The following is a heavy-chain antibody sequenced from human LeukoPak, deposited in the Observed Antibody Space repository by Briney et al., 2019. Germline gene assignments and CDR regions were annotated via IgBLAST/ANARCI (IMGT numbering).Heavy chain of an antibody. CDR1: GFTFSSYS. V-gene: IGHV3-21*01. J-gene: IGHJ4*02. Sequence: GRSLRLSCAASGFTFSSYSMNWVRQAPGKGLEWVSSISSSSSYIYYADSVKGRFTISRDNAKNSLYLQMNSLRAEDTAVYYCARADYDYVWGSYRDTYYFDYWGQGTLVTVSS. D-gene: IGHD3-16*02. CDR2: ISSSSSYI. CDR3: ARADYDYVWGSYRDTYYFDY.